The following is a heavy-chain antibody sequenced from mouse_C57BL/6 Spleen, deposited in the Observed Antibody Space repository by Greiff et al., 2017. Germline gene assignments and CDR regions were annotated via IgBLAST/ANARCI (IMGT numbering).Heavy chain of an antibody. D-gene: IGHD1-1*01. V-gene: IGHV5-4*01. Sequence: EVQLVESGGGLVKPGGSLKLSCAASGFTFSSYAMSWVRQTPEKRLEWVATISDGGSYTYYPDNVKGRVTISRDNAKNNLYLQISHLKSEDTAMYYCARELLSDYGSSYYGYRGNGATLT. CDR2: ISDGGSYT. CDR3: ARELLSDYGSSYYGY. J-gene: IGHJ2*01. CDR1: GFTFSSYA.